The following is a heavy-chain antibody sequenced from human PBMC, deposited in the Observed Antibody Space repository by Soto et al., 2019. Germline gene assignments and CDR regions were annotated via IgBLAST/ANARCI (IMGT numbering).Heavy chain of an antibody. CDR2: ISPYTGNT. CDR1: GYIFVNYG. V-gene: IGHV1-18*01. CDR3: VMVDNYVTPTPQDV. Sequence: QVQLVQSGDEVKKPGASVKVSCKASGYIFVNYGIAWVRQAPGQGLEWMGWISPYTGNTHSATKVQGRLTMTTDTXTSTAYMDLGSLTYDDTAVYYCVMVDNYVTPTPQDVWGQGTTVTVSS. J-gene: IGHJ6*02. D-gene: IGHD3-16*01.